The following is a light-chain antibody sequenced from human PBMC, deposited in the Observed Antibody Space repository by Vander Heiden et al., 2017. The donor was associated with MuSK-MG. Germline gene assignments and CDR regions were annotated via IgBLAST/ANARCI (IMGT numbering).Light chain of an antibody. Sequence: QSALTQPASVSGSPGQSITISCTGTSSDVGGHNYVSWYQHHPGKALKIMIYDVTERPSGVSRRFSGSKSVNTASLTISGLQAEDEADYYCSASSTNYSVFGTGTKVTVL. CDR1: SSDVGGHNY. CDR3: SASSTNYSV. CDR2: DVT. V-gene: IGLV2-14*03. J-gene: IGLJ1*01.